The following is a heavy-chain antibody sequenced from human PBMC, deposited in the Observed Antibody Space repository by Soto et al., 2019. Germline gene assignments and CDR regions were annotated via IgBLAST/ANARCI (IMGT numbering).Heavy chain of an antibody. J-gene: IGHJ4*02. V-gene: IGHV4-59*01. CDR1: GASINTYY. CDR2: IYNTGST. D-gene: IGHD6-6*01. CDR3: ARVPQLVVFGS. Sequence: KPSETLSLTCTVSGASINTYYWSWIRQPPGKGLEWIGYIYNTGSTNYNPSLKSRVTISIDTPKNQFSLKLTSVTAADTAVYYCARVPQLVVFGSWGQGTLVTVSS.